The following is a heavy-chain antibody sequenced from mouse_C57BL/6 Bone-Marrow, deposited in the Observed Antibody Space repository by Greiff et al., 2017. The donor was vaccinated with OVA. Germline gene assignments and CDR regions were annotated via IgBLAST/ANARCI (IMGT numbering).Heavy chain of an antibody. V-gene: IGHV1-63*01. D-gene: IGHD2-4*01. CDR2: IYPGGGYT. Sequence: VKLQQSGAELVRPGTSVKMSCKASGYTFTNYWIGWAKQRPGHGLEWIGDIYPGGGYTNYNEKFKGKATLTADKSSSTAYMQFSSLTSEDSAIYYCARSYYDYDGYAMDYWGQGTSVTVSS. CDR3: ARSYYDYDGYAMDY. CDR1: GYTFTNYW. J-gene: IGHJ4*01.